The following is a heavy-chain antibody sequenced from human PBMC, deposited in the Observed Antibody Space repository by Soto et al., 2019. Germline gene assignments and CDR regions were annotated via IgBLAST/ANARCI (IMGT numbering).Heavy chain of an antibody. CDR3: TKDGYHDYVWGNHRYIDY. J-gene: IGHJ4*02. CDR2: ISWNSGSI. Sequence: EVQLVESGGGLVQPGRALRLSCAASGFTFDDYAMHWVRQAPGKGLEWVSGISWNSGSIDYADSVKGRFTISRDNAKNSLYLQMNSLRAEDTALYYCTKDGYHDYVWGNHRYIDYWGQGTLVTVSS. CDR1: GFTFDDYA. V-gene: IGHV3-9*01. D-gene: IGHD3-16*02.